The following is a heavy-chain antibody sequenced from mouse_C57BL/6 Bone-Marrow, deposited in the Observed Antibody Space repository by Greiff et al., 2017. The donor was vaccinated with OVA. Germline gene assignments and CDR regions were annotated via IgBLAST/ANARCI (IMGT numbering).Heavy chain of an antibody. D-gene: IGHD1-1*01. CDR1: GFTFSSYG. V-gene: IGHV5-6*03. J-gene: IGHJ4*01. Sequence: EVMLVESGGGLVKPGGSLKLSCAASGFTFSSYGMSWVRQTPDKRLEWVATISSGGSYTYYPDSVKGRFTISRDNAKNTLYLQMSSLKSEDTAMYYCARHFFPFTTVAYYYAMDYWGQGTSVTVSS. CDR2: ISSGGSYT. CDR3: ARHFFPFTTVAYYYAMDY.